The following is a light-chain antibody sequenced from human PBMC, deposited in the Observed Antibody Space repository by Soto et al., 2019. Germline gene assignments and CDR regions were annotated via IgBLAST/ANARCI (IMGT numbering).Light chain of an antibody. CDR3: SSYSISTAYL. CDR2: EVN. Sequence: QSVLTQPASVSGSPGQSITISCTGTSSDVGGYDYVSWYQLHPGKAPKLMVFEVNNRPSGVSYRLSGSKSGNTASLTISGLQAEDEADYFCSSYSISTAYLFGTGTKATVL. J-gene: IGLJ1*01. CDR1: SSDVGGYDY. V-gene: IGLV2-14*01.